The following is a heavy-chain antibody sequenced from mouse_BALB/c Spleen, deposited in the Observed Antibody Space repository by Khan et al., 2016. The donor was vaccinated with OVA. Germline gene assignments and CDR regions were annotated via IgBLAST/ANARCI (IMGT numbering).Heavy chain of an antibody. V-gene: IGHV1-7*01. CDR1: GYTFTNYW. J-gene: IGHJ3*01. D-gene: IGHD1-1*01. CDR3: VNQGSSSEWFTY. Sequence: QVQLKQSGAELAKPGASVKMSCKASGYTFTNYWMHWVKQRPGPGLEWIGYINPSTDYTAYNQKFKDKASLTADKSSSTAYMQLTSLTSEDSALGCCVNQGSSSEWFTYWGKRNVVTFCA. CDR2: INPSTDYT.